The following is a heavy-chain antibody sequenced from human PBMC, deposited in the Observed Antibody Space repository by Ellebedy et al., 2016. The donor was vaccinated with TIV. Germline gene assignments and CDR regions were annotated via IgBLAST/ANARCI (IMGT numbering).Heavy chain of an antibody. V-gene: IGHV3-23*01. CDR1: GFTFNTNA. CDR3: AKQQWLDN. Sequence: GESLKISCAASGFTFNTNAMSWVRQAPGKGLEWVSVISGSGDYTNYADSVKGRFTISRDNSKSTLYLQMNSLRAEDTAVYYCAKQQWLDNWGQGTLVTVSS. J-gene: IGHJ4*02. D-gene: IGHD6-19*01. CDR2: ISGSGDYT.